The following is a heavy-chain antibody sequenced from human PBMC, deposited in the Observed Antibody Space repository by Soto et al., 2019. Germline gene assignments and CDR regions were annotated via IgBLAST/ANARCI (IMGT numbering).Heavy chain of an antibody. J-gene: IGHJ4*02. CDR1: GFTFSNYA. Sequence: EVQLLESGGGLVQPGGSLRLSCAASGFTFSNYAMSWVRQAPGKGLEWVSGISGSSVSTYYADSVKGRFTISRDNSKNTLYLQMNSLRAEDTAVYYCAKETEYSSGWDDFDYWGQGTLVTVSS. D-gene: IGHD6-19*01. V-gene: IGHV3-23*01. CDR2: ISGSSVST. CDR3: AKETEYSSGWDDFDY.